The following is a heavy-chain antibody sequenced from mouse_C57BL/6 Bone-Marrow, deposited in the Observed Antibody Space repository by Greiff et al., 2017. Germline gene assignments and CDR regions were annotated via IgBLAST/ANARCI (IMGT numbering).Heavy chain of an antibody. CDR2: IYPGDGDT. Sequence: QVQLQQSGAELVKPGASVKISCKASGYAFSSYWMNWVKQRPGKGLEWIGQIYPGDGDTNYNGKFKGKATLTADKSSSTAYMQLSSLTSEDSAVYFCARRDYYGSSHWYFDVWGTGTTVTVSS. CDR3: ARRDYYGSSHWYFDV. V-gene: IGHV1-80*01. D-gene: IGHD1-1*01. CDR1: GYAFSSYW. J-gene: IGHJ1*03.